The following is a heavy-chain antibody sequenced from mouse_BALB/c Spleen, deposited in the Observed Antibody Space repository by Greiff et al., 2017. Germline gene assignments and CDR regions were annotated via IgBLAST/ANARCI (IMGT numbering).Heavy chain of an antibody. V-gene: IGHV14-3*02. Sequence: EVKLVESGAELVKPGASVKLSCTASGFNIKDTYMHWVKQRPEQGLEWIGRIDPANGNTKYDPKFQGKATITADTSSNTAYLQLSSLTSEDTAVYYCAPWLRGDYWGQGTTLTVSS. CDR1: GFNIKDTY. J-gene: IGHJ2*01. D-gene: IGHD2-2*01. CDR3: APWLRGDY. CDR2: IDPANGNT.